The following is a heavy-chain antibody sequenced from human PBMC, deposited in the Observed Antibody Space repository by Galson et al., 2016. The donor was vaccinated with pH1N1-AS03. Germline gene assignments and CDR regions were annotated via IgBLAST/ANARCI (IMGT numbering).Heavy chain of an antibody. Sequence: LSLTCTVSGVSVRSDYWSWVRQPPGKGLEWIAYISDSGTTNYNPSLKSRVTISVDTSKNQFSLRLSSATAADTAVYYCAKYCRGTKCYGRFDPWGQGTLVTVSS. J-gene: IGHJ5*02. V-gene: IGHV4-59*02. CDR2: ISDSGTT. CDR1: GVSVRSDY. D-gene: IGHD2-15*01. CDR3: AKYCRGTKCYGRFDP.